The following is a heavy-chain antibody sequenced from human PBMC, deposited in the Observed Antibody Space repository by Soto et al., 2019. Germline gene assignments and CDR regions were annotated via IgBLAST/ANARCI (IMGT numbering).Heavy chain of an antibody. J-gene: IGHJ5*02. V-gene: IGHV3-23*01. CDR3: AKVGPDYSSSSGWFDH. D-gene: IGHD6-6*01. CDR1: GFSFSNYA. CDR2: ISSGGGST. Sequence: GGSLRLSCAASGFSFSNYAMSWVRQAPGKGLNWVSGISSGGGSTYYADSVKGRFSISRDNVKKAVYLQMNSLRAEDTAVYYCAKVGPDYSSSSGWFDHWGQGTLVTVSS.